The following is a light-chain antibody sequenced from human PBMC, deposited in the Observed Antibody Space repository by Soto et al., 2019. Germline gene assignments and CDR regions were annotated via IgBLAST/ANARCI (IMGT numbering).Light chain of an antibody. Sequence: QSVLTQSSSASASLGSSVKLTCTLSSGHSSYIIAWHQQQPGKAPRYLMKLEGSGSYNKGSGVPDRFSGSSSGADRYLTISNLQSEDEADYYCETWDSNNVVFGRGTKVTVL. CDR1: SGHSSYI. CDR3: ETWDSNNVV. CDR2: LEGSGSY. J-gene: IGLJ2*01. V-gene: IGLV4-60*03.